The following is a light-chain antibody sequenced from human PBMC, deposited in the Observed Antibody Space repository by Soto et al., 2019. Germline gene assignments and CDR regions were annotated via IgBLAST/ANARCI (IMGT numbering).Light chain of an antibody. CDR1: QSVSSSY. V-gene: IGKV3-20*01. J-gene: IGKJ1*01. Sequence: EMMLTHSPGTLSLSTGERATLSCRASQSVSSSYLAWYQQKPGQAPRLLIYGASSRATGIPDRFSGSGSGTDFTLTISRLEPEDFAVYYCQQYGSSRWTFGQGTKVDI. CDR3: QQYGSSRWT. CDR2: GAS.